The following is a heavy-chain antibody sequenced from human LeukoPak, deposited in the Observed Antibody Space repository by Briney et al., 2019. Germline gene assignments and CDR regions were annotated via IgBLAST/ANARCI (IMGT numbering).Heavy chain of an antibody. CDR1: GYTFTSYY. V-gene: IGHV1-46*01. CDR3: ARGVGATIFYDY. D-gene: IGHD1-26*01. Sequence: GASVKVSCKASGYTFTSYYMHWGRQAPGQGREWMGIINPSGGSTSCAQKFQGRVTMTRDMSTSTVYMELSSLRSEDTAVYYCARGVGATIFYDYWGQGTLVTVSS. J-gene: IGHJ4*02. CDR2: INPSGGST.